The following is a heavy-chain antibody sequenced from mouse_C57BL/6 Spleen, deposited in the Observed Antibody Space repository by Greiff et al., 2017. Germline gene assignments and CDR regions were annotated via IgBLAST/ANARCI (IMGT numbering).Heavy chain of an antibody. D-gene: IGHD2-5*01. CDR1: GYAFTNYL. CDR2: INPGSGGT. CDR3: ATYYSNCEGYFDY. Sequence: QVQLQQSGAELVRPGTSVKAFCKASGYAFTNYLIERVKQRPGQGREWIGVINPGSGGTNYNEKFKGKATLTADKSSSTAYMQLSSLTAEDAAVYFCATYYSNCEGYFDYWGQGTTLTVSS. V-gene: IGHV1-54*01. J-gene: IGHJ2*01.